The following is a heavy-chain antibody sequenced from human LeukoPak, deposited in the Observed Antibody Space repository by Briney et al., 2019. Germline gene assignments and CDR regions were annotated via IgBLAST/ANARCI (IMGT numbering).Heavy chain of an antibody. CDR3: ARDQMTTVTNYYYGMDV. V-gene: IGHV3-21*01. D-gene: IGHD4-17*01. J-gene: IGHJ6*02. CDR1: GFTFSSYS. Sequence: GGSLRLFCAASGFTFSSYSMNWVRQAPGKGLEWVSSISSSSSYIYYADSVKGRFTISRDNAKNSLYLQMNSLRAEDTAVYYCARDQMTTVTNYYYGMDVWGQGTTVTVSS. CDR2: ISSSSSYI.